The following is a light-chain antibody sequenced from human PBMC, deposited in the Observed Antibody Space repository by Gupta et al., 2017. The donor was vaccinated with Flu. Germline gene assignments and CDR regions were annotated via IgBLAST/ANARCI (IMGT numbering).Light chain of an antibody. CDR2: WAS. J-gene: IGKJ1*01. CDR1: QSVLYSSNNNDY. Sequence: DIVMTQSPDSLAVSLGERATINCKSSQSVLYSSNNNDYLAWYQQKPGQSPKLLIYWASTRESGVTDRISGTGSGTDFTLTISSLQAEDVATYYCQQYYSLPWTFGQGTKVEIK. CDR3: QQYYSLPWT. V-gene: IGKV4-1*01.